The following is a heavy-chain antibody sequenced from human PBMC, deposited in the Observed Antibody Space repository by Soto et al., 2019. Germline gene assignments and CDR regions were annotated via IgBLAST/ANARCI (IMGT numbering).Heavy chain of an antibody. V-gene: IGHV4-4*02. J-gene: IGHJ6*02. Sequence: GSLRLSCVGSGFTFSTYSINWVRQPPGKGLEWIGEIYHSGNTKYNPSLKSRVTISVDKSKNQFSLKLNSVTAADTAVYYCARENDFWSGPNGLDVCGQGTTVTVSS. CDR1: GFTFSTYSI. CDR3: ARENDFWSGPNGLDV. CDR2: IYHSGNT. D-gene: IGHD3-3*01.